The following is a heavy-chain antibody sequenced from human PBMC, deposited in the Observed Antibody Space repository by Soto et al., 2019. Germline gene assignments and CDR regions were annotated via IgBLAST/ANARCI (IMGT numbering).Heavy chain of an antibody. CDR2: ISSSSSYT. V-gene: IGHV3-11*03. CDR1: GFTFSDYY. J-gene: IGHJ4*02. D-gene: IGHD1-26*01. CDR3: AARGIVGATPDY. Sequence: GGSLRLSCAASGFTFSDYYMSWIRQAPGKGLEWVSYISSSSSYTNYADSVKGRFTISRDNAKNSLYLQMNSLRAEDTAVYYCAARGIVGATPDYWGQGTLVTVSS.